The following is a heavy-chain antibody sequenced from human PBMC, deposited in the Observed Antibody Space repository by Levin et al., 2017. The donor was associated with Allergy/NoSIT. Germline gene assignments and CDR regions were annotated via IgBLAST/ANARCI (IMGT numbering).Heavy chain of an antibody. CDR3: ARKPRSGSDTAHGMDV. J-gene: IGHJ6*02. D-gene: IGHD2-21*02. V-gene: IGHV5-51*01. Sequence: GESLKISCEVSGFTFTSHWIAWVRQVPGKGLEWMGIIYPGDPDIRYSPAVQGPVTMLVDESTATAYLQWSSLKASDTAVYYCARKPRSGSDTAHGMDVWGQGTAVNVS. CDR1: GFTFTSHW. CDR2: IYPGDPDI.